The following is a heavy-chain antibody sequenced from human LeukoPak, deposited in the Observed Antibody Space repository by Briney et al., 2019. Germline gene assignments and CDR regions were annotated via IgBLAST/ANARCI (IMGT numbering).Heavy chain of an antibody. J-gene: IGHJ3*02. CDR2: ISYDGSNK. D-gene: IGHD1-26*01. CDR1: GFTFSSYG. CDR3: AREQSPSGSYYFGQAFDI. V-gene: IGHV3-30*03. Sequence: GGSLRLSCAASGFTFSSYGMHWVRQAPGKGLEWVAVISYDGSNKYYADSVKGRFTISRDNSKNTLYLQMDSLRAEDTAVYYCAREQSPSGSYYFGQAFDIWGQGTMVTVSS.